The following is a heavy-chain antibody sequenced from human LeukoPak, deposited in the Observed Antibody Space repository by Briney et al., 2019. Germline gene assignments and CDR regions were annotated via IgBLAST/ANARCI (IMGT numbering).Heavy chain of an antibody. Sequence: GGSLRLSCAASGFTFSSYAMSWVRQAPGKGLEWVSAISGSGGSTYYADSVKGRFTISRDNSKNTLYLQMSSLRAEDTAVYYCAKDRDPGTYYYYYMDVWGKGTTVTVSS. J-gene: IGHJ6*03. CDR2: ISGSGGST. CDR1: GFTFSSYA. V-gene: IGHV3-23*01. CDR3: AKDRDPGTYYYYYMDV. D-gene: IGHD3-10*01.